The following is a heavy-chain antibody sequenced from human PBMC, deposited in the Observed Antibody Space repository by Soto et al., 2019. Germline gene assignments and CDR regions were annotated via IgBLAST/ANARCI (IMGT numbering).Heavy chain of an antibody. J-gene: IGHJ4*02. V-gene: IGHV1-2*04. CDR3: ARDRDGYNSLDY. CDR2: INPNSGGT. Sequence: AASVKVSCKASGYTFTGYYMHWVRQAPGQGLEWMGWINPNSGGTKYAQKFQGWVTMTRDTSISTAYMELSRLRSDDTAVYYCARDRDGYNSLDYWGQGTLVTVSS. D-gene: IGHD5-12*01. CDR1: GYTFTGYY.